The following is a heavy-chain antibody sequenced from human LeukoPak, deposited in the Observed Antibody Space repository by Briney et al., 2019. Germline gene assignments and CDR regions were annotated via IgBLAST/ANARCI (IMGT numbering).Heavy chain of an antibody. J-gene: IGHJ4*02. Sequence: GESLRLSCEASGFTFTKFWMSWVRQAPGKGLEWVSSISSSSSYIYYADSVKGRFTISRDNAKNSLYLQMNSLRAEDTAVYYCARDSGGYFDRNHFGYWGQGTLVTVSS. CDR1: GFTFTKFW. V-gene: IGHV3-21*01. CDR2: ISSSSSYI. D-gene: IGHD3-9*01. CDR3: ARDSGGYFDRNHFGY.